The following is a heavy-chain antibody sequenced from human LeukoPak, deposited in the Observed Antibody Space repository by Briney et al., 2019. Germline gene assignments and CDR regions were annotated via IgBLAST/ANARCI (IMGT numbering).Heavy chain of an antibody. J-gene: IGHJ4*02. Sequence: PSETLSLTCTVSGGSISGYYWSWIRQPPGKGLEWIGYIYYSGSTKYNPSLKSRVSISVDTSKNHFSLNLRSVTAADTAIYYCARTLPSGSGDSWGQGTLVTVSS. CDR3: ARTLPSGSGDS. CDR1: GGSISGYY. CDR2: IYYSGST. D-gene: IGHD3-10*01. V-gene: IGHV4-59*01.